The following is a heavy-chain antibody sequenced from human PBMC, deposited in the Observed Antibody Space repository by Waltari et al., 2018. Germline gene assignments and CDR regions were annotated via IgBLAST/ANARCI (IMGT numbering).Heavy chain of an antibody. D-gene: IGHD3-3*01. J-gene: IGHJ4*02. CDR2: INHSGST. CDR1: GGSFSGYY. Sequence: QVQLQQWGAGLLKPSETLSLTCAVYGGSFSGYYWSWIRQPPGKGLEWIGEINHSGSTNYNPSLKSRVTISVDTSKNQFSLKLSSVTAADTAVYYCARGRKYYDFWSGRAGFDYWGQGTLVTVSS. V-gene: IGHV4-34*01. CDR3: ARGRKYYDFWSGRAGFDY.